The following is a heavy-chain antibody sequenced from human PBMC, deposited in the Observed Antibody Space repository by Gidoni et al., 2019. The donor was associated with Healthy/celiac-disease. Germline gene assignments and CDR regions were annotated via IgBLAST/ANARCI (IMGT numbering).Heavy chain of an antibody. CDR2: IYPGDSDT. CDR1: GYSFTSYW. Sequence: EVQLVQSGAEVKKPGESLKISCKGSGYSFTSYWIGWVRQMPGKGLEWMGIIYPGDSDTRYSPSFQGQVTISADKSISTAYLQWSSLKASDTAMYYCATSTVGFWSGYSNDAFDIWGQGTMVTVSS. J-gene: IGHJ3*02. D-gene: IGHD3-3*01. V-gene: IGHV5-51*03. CDR3: ATSTVGFWSGYSNDAFDI.